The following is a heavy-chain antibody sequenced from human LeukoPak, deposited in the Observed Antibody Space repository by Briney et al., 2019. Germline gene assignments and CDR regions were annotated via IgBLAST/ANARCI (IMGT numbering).Heavy chain of an antibody. CDR1: GGSISSSSYY. Sequence: SETLSLTCTVSGGSISSSSYYWGWIRQPPGKGLEWIGSIYYSGSTYYNPSLKSRVTISVDTSKNQFSLKLSSVTAADTAVYYCARDPYSSGWYRGAFDSWGQGTMVTVSS. CDR3: ARDPYSSGWYRGAFDS. CDR2: IYYSGST. J-gene: IGHJ3*02. V-gene: IGHV4-39*07. D-gene: IGHD6-19*01.